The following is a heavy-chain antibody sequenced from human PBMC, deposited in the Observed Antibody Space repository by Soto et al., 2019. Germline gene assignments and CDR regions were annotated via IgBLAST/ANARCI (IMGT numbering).Heavy chain of an antibody. CDR3: ARRRLHYYDSSGYYNWFDP. Sequence: SETLSLTCAVSGGSISSSNWWSWVRQPPGKGLEWIGYIYYSGSTNYNPSLKSRVTISVDTSKNQFSLKLSSVTAADTAVYYCARRRLHYYDSSGYYNWFDPWGQGTLVTVSS. V-gene: IGHV4-4*02. J-gene: IGHJ5*02. CDR1: GGSISSSNW. D-gene: IGHD3-22*01. CDR2: IYYSGST.